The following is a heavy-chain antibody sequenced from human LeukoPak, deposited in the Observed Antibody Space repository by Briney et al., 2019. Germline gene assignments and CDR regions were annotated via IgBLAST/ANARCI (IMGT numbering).Heavy chain of an antibody. Sequence: GGSLRLSCAASGFTFSNYWMTWVRQAPGKGLEWVAHINQDGSEEHYMDSVKARFTISRDNARNSLSLQMNSLRAEDTAVYYCVRDGGVSGYDLLDYWGRGTLVTVSS. CDR1: GFTFSNYW. CDR2: INQDGSEE. V-gene: IGHV3-7*01. CDR3: VRDGGVSGYDLLDY. D-gene: IGHD5-12*01. J-gene: IGHJ4*02.